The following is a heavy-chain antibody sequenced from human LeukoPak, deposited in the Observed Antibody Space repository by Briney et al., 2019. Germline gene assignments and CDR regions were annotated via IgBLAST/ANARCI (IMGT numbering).Heavy chain of an antibody. CDR3: AMGTIAALPRYYYYYMDV. J-gene: IGHJ6*03. D-gene: IGHD6-6*01. CDR1: GFTFSSYA. V-gene: IGHV3-23*01. Sequence: PGGSLRLSCAASGFTFSSYAMSWVRQAPGKGLEWVSAISGSGGSTYYADSVKGRFTISRDNSKSTLYLQMNSLRAEDTAVYYCAMGTIAALPRYYYYYMDVWGKGTTVTVSS. CDR2: ISGSGGST.